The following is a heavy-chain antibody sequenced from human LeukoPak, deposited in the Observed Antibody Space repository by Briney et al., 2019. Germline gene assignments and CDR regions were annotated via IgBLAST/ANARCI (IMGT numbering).Heavy chain of an antibody. J-gene: IGHJ4*02. CDR2: IRSKTDGGTT. Sequence: GGSLRLSCAASGFTFSNAWMSWVRQAPGKGLEWVGRIRSKTDGGTTDYAAPVKGRFTISRDNSKNTLYLQMNSLRAEDTAVYYCARDMYYYGSGSYPVFDYWGQGTLVTVSS. V-gene: IGHV3-15*01. D-gene: IGHD3-10*01. CDR3: ARDMYYYGSGSYPVFDY. CDR1: GFTFSNAW.